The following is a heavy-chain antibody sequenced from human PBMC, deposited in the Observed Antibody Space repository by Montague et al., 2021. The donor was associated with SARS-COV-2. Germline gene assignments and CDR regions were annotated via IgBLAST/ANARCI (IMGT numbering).Heavy chain of an antibody. Sequence: SETLSLTCTVSGGSINSFYWSWVRQSPGKRMEWIGYIHHSGSTKYNPSLQSRVTMSLDTSRNQFSLNLDSVTASDTAMYYCARVISAVAGANFYFDYWGQGTLVTVSS. V-gene: IGHV4-59*08. CDR2: IHHSGST. J-gene: IGHJ4*02. CDR1: GGSINSFY. D-gene: IGHD4/OR15-4a*01. CDR3: ARVISAVAGANFYFDY.